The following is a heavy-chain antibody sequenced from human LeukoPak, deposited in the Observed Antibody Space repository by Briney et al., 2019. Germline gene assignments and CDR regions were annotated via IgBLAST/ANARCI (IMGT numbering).Heavy chain of an antibody. D-gene: IGHD4-17*01. J-gene: IGHJ4*02. V-gene: IGHV4-39*01. CDR3: ARTGTVTVTGTKFNYFDY. Sequence: SETLSLTCTVSGGSISSSTYYWGWIRPPPGKALEGIGSIYYSGSTHYNPSLKSRLTISVDTSKNQFSLKVPAVPAAHTAVYFCARTGTVTVTGTKFNYFDYWGQGTLVTVSS. CDR2: IYYSGST. CDR1: GGSISSSTYY.